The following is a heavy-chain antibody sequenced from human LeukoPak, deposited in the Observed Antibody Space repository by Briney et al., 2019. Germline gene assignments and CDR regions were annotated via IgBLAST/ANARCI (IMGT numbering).Heavy chain of an antibody. D-gene: IGHD3-10*01. CDR1: GYTFTSLG. CDR2: IGSINGNT. V-gene: IGHV1-18*01. Sequence: ASGKASWKASGYTFTSLGISWVRPAPGQGPGWDGWIGSINGNTNYAQNLQGIVTMTTDTSTSTACRELRSLRSDNSAVYYCARVWFGEFRAFDIWGQGTMVTVSS. J-gene: IGHJ3*02. CDR3: ARVWFGEFRAFDI.